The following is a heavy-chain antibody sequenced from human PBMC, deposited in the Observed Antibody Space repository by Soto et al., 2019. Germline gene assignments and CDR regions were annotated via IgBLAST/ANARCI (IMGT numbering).Heavy chain of an antibody. CDR1: GYTLTELS. CDR2: FDPEDGET. CDR3: ATRRDDFWSGYYSHNWFDP. Sequence: ASVKVSCKVSGYTLTELSMHWVRQAPGKGLEWMGGFDPEDGETIYAQEFQGRVTMTEDTSTDTAYMELSSLRSEDTAVYYCATRRDDFWSGYYSHNWFDPWGQGTLVTVSS. V-gene: IGHV1-24*01. J-gene: IGHJ5*02. D-gene: IGHD3-3*01.